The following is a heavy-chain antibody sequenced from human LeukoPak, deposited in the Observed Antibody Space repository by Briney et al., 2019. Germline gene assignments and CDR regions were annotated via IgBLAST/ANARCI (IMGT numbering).Heavy chain of an antibody. CDR1: GFTFTNAL. V-gene: IGHV3-15*01. CDR2: IKSKIDGGTT. Sequence: GGSLRLSCAASGFTFTNALMSWVRQAPGKGLEWVGRIKSKIDGGTTDYAAPVNGRFTISRDDSKNTLYLQMNSLKTEDTAIYYCTTPPNYLDRWGRGTLVTVSS. CDR3: TTPPNYLDR. J-gene: IGHJ2*01.